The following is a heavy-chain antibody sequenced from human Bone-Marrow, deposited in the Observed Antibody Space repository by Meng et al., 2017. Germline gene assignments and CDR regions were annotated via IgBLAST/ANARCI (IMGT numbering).Heavy chain of an antibody. Sequence: GESLKISCKGSGYSFTSYWIGWVRQMPGKGLEWMGIIYPGDSDTRYSPSFQGQVTISADKSNSTAYLQWSSLKASDTAMYYCASHSSSEYYYYYGMDVWGQGTTVTVSS. CDR2: IYPGDSDT. D-gene: IGHD6-13*01. CDR1: GYSFTSYW. CDR3: ASHSSSEYYYYYGMDV. V-gene: IGHV5-51*01. J-gene: IGHJ6*02.